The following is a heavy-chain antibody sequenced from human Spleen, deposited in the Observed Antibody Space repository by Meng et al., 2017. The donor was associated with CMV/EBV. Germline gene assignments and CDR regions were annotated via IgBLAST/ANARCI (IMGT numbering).Heavy chain of an antibody. CDR2: VYYSGST. J-gene: IGHJ4*02. V-gene: IGHV4-39*07. CDR1: GGSISSSRCF. D-gene: IGHD2-21*01. CDR3: ARGLLGDHAPWGY. Sequence: SETLSLTCTVSGGSISSSRCFWGWIRQPPGKGLEWIGNVYYSGSTYYNPSLKSRVTMSVDTSKNQFSLKLSSVTAADTAVYYCARGLLGDHAPWGYWGQGTLVTVSS.